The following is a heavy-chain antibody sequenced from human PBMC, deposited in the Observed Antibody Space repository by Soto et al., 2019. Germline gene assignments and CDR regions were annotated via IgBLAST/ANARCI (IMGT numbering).Heavy chain of an antibody. CDR2: ISYDGSHK. CDR1: GFTFSTYG. V-gene: IGHV3-30*18. J-gene: IGHJ4*02. Sequence: QVQLVESGGGVVQPGRSLRLSCAASGFTFSTYGMHWVRQAPGKGLEWVAVISYDGSHKSYGDSVKGRFTITRENSKNSLYLQMNRLRAEDTAVYYCAKETVWEILEGYFEYWGQGTLVTVSS. D-gene: IGHD1-26*01. CDR3: AKETVWEILEGYFEY.